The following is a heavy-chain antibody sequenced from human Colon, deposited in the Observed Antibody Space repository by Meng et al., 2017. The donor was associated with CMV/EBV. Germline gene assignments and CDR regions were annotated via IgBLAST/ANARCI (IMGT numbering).Heavy chain of an antibody. V-gene: IGHV3-11*04. J-gene: IGHJ6*02. CDR3: ARSVTTSAFDYYYGMDV. CDR1: GFTFSDYY. D-gene: IGHD5-12*01. CDR2: ISNSGGTI. Sequence: GESLKISCAASGFTFSDYYMTWIRQAPGKGLEWISYISNSGGTISYADSVKGRFTISRDNANNSLYLQMNSLRAEDTAVYYCARSVTTSAFDYYYGMDVWGQGTTVTVSS.